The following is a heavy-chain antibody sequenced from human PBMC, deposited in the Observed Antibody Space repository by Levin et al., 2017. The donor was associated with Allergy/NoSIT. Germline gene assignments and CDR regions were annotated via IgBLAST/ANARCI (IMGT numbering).Heavy chain of an antibody. J-gene: IGHJ4*02. Sequence: GGSLRLSCAASGFTFSSYAMHWVRQAPGKGLEWVAVISYDGSNKYYADSVKGRFTISRDNSKNTLYLQMNSLRAEDTAVYYCARDTGYRYSFWGGLFDYWGQGTLVTVSS. CDR1: GFTFSSYA. V-gene: IGHV3-30-3*01. CDR2: ISYDGSNK. CDR3: ARDTGYRYSFWGGLFDY. D-gene: IGHD6-13*01.